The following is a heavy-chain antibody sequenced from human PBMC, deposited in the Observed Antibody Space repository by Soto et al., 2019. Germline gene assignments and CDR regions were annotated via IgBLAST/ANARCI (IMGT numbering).Heavy chain of an antibody. CDR2: IYYSGST. CDR1: GDSISSYY. CDR3: ARSPPIVVTYSFDY. J-gene: IGHJ4*02. V-gene: IGHV4-59*08. Sequence: SETLSLTCTVSGDSISSYYWIWIRQPPGKGLEWIGYIYYSGSTNYNPSLKSRVTISVDTSKNQFSLKLSSVTAADTAVYYCARSPPIVVTYSFDYWGQGTLVPVS. D-gene: IGHD3-22*01.